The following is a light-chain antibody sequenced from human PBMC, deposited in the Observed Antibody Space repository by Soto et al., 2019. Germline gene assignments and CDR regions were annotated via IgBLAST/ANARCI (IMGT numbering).Light chain of an antibody. J-gene: IGKJ4*01. CDR2: GAS. CDR3: QQYDSSFT. V-gene: IGKV3-20*01. Sequence: PGERATLSCTASQHVTTTYIAWYQQTFGQAPRLLIYGASTRATGTPDRFTGGGFGTDFTLTISRVEPEGFAVYYCQQYDSSFTFGGGTKVEMK. CDR1: QHVTTTY.